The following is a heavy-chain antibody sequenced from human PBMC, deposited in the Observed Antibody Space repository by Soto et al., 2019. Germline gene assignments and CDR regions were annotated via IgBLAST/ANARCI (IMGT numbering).Heavy chain of an antibody. CDR1: GGPISVSY. V-gene: IGHV4-59*01. J-gene: IGHJ4*02. CDR2: GYYAGST. D-gene: IGHD6-19*01. Sequence: SETLSLSCSFSGGPISVSYWSWIRQSPGKGLEWLGYGYYAGSTNDSPSLRSRISISVDTSKNEFSLRLSSVTAADAAVYFCARSVAVPGAHIDYWGQGTKVTVSS. CDR3: ARSVAVPGAHIDY.